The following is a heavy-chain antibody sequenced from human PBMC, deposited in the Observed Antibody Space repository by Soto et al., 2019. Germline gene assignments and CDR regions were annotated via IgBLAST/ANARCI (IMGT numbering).Heavy chain of an antibody. D-gene: IGHD3-16*02. V-gene: IGHV1-58*02. Sequence: GPSVKVSCKASGFTFTSFAMLWVRQVRGQRLEWIGWIVVGSGNTSYAQKFQERVTITRDMSTSTAYMELSSLRSEDTAVYYCAAYYDYIWGSYRLDAFDIWGQGTMVTVS. J-gene: IGHJ3*02. CDR3: AAYYDYIWGSYRLDAFDI. CDR2: IVVGSGNT. CDR1: GFTFTSFA.